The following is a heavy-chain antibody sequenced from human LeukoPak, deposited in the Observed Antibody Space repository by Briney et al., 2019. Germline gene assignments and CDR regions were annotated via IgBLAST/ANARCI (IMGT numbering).Heavy chain of an antibody. V-gene: IGHV1-69*06. CDR1: GYTFTGYY. J-gene: IGHJ6*03. D-gene: IGHD6-6*01. CDR3: ATRAADVPTRPAYYYYYMDV. CDR2: INPIFGTA. Sequence: SVKVSCKASGYTFTGYYMHWVRQAPGQGLEWMGWINPIFGTAKYAQKFQGRVTITADKSTSSAYMELSSLGSEDTAVYYCATRAADVPTRPAYYYYYMDVWGKGTTVTVSS.